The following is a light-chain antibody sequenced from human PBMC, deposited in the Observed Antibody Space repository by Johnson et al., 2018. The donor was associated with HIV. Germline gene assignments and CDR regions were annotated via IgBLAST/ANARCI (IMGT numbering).Light chain of an antibody. CDR1: SSNIGNNY. J-gene: IGLJ1*01. Sequence: QSVLTQPPSVSAAPGQKVTISCSGRSSNIGNNYVSWYQQLPGKAPKLFIFDNNKRPSGIPDRFSGSKSGTSATLGITGLQTGDEADYYCGTWDTSLSGGVFGTGTKVTVL. V-gene: IGLV1-51*01. CDR2: DNN. CDR3: GTWDTSLSGGV.